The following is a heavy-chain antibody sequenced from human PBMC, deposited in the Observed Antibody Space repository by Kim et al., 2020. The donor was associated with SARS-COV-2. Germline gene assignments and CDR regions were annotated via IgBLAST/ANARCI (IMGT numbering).Heavy chain of an antibody. CDR3: AKDLPGELTKNPYYYYYYGMDV. CDR1: GFTFSSYG. Sequence: GGSLRLSCAASGFTFSSYGMHWVRQAPGKGLEWVAVISYDGSNKYYADSVKGRFTISRDNSKNTLYLQMNSLRAEDTAVYYCAKDLPGELTKNPYYYYYYGMDVWGQGTTVTVSS. CDR2: ISYDGSNK. D-gene: IGHD3-10*01. J-gene: IGHJ6*02. V-gene: IGHV3-30*18.